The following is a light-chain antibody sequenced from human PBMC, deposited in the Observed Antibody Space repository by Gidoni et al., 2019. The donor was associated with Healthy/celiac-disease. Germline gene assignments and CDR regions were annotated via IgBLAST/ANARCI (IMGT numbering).Light chain of an antibody. CDR1: QSMSSY. Sequence: DIQMTQSPSSLSASVGDRVTITCRASQSMSSYLNWYQQKPGKAPKLLISAASSLQSGVPSRFSGSGSGTDFTLTISSLQPEDFATYYCQQSYSTPPTFGGGTKVEIK. V-gene: IGKV1-39*01. J-gene: IGKJ4*01. CDR2: AAS. CDR3: QQSYSTPPT.